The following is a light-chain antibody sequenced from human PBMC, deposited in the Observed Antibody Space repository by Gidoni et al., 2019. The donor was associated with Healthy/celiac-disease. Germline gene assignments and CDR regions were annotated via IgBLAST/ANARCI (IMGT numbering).Light chain of an antibody. J-gene: IGKJ4*01. CDR2: AAS. CDR3: QQNYSTPPVT. CDR1: QSISNY. Sequence: LQMTQSPSSLSASVGDRVTITCRASQSISNYLNWYQQKPGKAPKLLIYAASSLQSGVPSRFSGSGSGTDFTLTISSLQPEDFATYYCQQNYSTPPVTFGGGTKVEIK. V-gene: IGKV1-39*01.